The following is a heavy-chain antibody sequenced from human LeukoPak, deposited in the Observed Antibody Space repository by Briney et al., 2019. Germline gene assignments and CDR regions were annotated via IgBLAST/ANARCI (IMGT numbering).Heavy chain of an antibody. D-gene: IGHD5-18*01. Sequence: SETLSLTCTVSGGSISSYYWSWIRQPAGKGLEWIGRIYTSGSTNYNPSLKSRVTMSVDTSKNQFSLKLSSVTAADTAVYYCARQYTYGHTWLYYYYMDVWGKGTTVTVSS. CDR2: IYTSGST. CDR3: ARQYTYGHTWLYYYYMDV. J-gene: IGHJ6*03. V-gene: IGHV4-4*07. CDR1: GGSISSYY.